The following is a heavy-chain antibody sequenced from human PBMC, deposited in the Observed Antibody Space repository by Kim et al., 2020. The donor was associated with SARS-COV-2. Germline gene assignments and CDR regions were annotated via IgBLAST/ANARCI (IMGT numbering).Heavy chain of an antibody. V-gene: IGHV3-23*01. D-gene: IGHD3-22*01. CDR3: AKDHESSGWPTFDY. J-gene: IGHJ4*02. Sequence: YAYSVKGRFTVTRDNAKNTLYLQMDSLRVEDTALYYCAKDHESSGWPTFDYWGQGVLVAVSS.